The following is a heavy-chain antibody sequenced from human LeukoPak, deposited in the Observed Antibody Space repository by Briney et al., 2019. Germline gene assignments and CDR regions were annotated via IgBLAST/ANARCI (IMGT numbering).Heavy chain of an antibody. J-gene: IGHJ4*02. CDR2: IIPIFGTA. Sequence: SVKVSCKASGGTFSIYAISWVRQAPGQGLEWMGGIIPIFGTANYAQKFQGRVAITADESTSTAYMELSSLRSENTAVYYCARSYDATAKPYYFDYWGQGTLVTVSS. CDR3: ARSYDATAKPYYFDY. D-gene: IGHD4-17*01. CDR1: GGTFSIYA. V-gene: IGHV1-69*13.